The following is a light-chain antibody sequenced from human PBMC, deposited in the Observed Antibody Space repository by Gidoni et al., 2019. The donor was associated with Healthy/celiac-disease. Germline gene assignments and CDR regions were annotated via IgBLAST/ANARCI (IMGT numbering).Light chain of an antibody. Sequence: DIVMTQSTDSLAVSLGERATINRKSSQSVLYSSNNKNYLAWYQQKPGQPPKLLIYWASTRESGVPDRFSGSGSGTDFTLTISSLQAEDVAVYYCQQYYSTPWTFGQETKVEIK. CDR3: QQYYSTPWT. CDR1: QSVLYSSNNKNY. CDR2: WAS. J-gene: IGKJ1*01. V-gene: IGKV4-1*01.